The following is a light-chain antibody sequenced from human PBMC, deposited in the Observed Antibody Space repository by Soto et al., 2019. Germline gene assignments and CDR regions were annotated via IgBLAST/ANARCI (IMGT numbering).Light chain of an antibody. V-gene: IGLV1-47*01. CDR2: RNN. CDR3: AAWDDSLSGWV. J-gene: IGLJ3*02. CDR1: SSNIGSNY. Sequence: QSVLTQPPSASGTPWQRVTISCSGSSSNIGSNYVYWYQQLPGTAPKLLIYRNNQRPSGVPDRFSGSKSGTSASLAISGLRSEDEADYYCAAWDDSLSGWVFGGGTKVTVL.